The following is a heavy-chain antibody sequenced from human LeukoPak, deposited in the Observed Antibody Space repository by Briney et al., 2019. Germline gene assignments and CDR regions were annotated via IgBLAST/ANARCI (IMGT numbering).Heavy chain of an antibody. CDR3: ARGRSGATVTAYYYYYYMDV. CDR2: INSDGSST. CDR1: GFTFSSSW. J-gene: IGHJ6*03. D-gene: IGHD4-17*01. Sequence: GGSLRLSCAASGFTFSSSWMHWVRQAPGKGLVWVSRINSDGSSTNYADSVKGRFTISRDNAKNTLYLQMNSLRAEDTAVYYCARGRSGATVTAYYYYYYMDVWGKGTTVTISS. V-gene: IGHV3-74*01.